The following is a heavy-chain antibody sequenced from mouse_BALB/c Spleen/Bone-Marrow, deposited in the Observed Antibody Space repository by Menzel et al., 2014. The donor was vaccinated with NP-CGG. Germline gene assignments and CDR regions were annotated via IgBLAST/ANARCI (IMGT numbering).Heavy chain of an antibody. Sequence: VKVEESGLGLVAPSQSLSITCTVSGFSLASYGVHWVRQPPGKGLEWLVVIWSDGSTTYNSALKSRLSISKDNSKSQVFLKMNSLQTDDTAMYYCARNYGNYAGAMDYWGQGTSVTVSS. CDR1: GFSLASYG. CDR2: IWSDGST. V-gene: IGHV2-6*02. CDR3: ARNYGNYAGAMDY. J-gene: IGHJ4*01. D-gene: IGHD2-1*01.